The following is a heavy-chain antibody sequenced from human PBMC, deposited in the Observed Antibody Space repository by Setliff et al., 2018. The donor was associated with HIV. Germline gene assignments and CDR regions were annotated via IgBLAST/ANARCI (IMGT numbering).Heavy chain of an antibody. CDR3: VRVGPWYYGRSGYLASWDY. CDR1: GGTFSSYV. V-gene: IGHV1-69*10. CDR2: TIPMSDIP. D-gene: IGHD3-22*01. J-gene: IGHJ4*02. Sequence: ASVKVSCKASGGTFSSYVISWVRQAPGQRPEWMGGTIPMSDIPNYAQNFQGRVTITADHSTTTTYMELSSLSSEDTAVYYCVRVGPWYYGRSGYLASWDYWGQGTQVTVSS.